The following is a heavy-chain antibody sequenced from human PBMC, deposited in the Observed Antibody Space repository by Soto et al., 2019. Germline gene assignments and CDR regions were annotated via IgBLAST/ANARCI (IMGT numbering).Heavy chain of an antibody. Sequence: GGSLRLSCAASGFAFSTNGMHWARQAPGKGLEWVAVISYDGSNKYYADSVKGRFTISRDNSKSTLFLQMNSLGAEDTAVHYCVKGSGQWPNYFDYWGQGNVVTVSS. CDR2: ISYDGSNK. CDR1: GFAFSTNG. CDR3: VKGSGQWPNYFDY. D-gene: IGHD6-19*01. J-gene: IGHJ4*02. V-gene: IGHV3-30*18.